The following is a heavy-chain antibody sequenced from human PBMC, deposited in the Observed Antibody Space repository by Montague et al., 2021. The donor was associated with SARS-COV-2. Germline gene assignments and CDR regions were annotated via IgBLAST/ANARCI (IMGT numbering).Heavy chain of an antibody. CDR3: ARAGEDYYYDSSGFLY. Sequence: SLRLSCAASGFIFSSYEMNWVRQAPGQGLEWVSYISNSCDTKYYADSVKGRFTISRDNAKNSLYLQMSSLRAEDTAVYYCARAGEDYYYDSSGFLYWGQGILVTVSS. CDR1: GFIFSSYE. V-gene: IGHV3-48*03. D-gene: IGHD3-22*01. CDR2: ISNSCDTK. J-gene: IGHJ4*02.